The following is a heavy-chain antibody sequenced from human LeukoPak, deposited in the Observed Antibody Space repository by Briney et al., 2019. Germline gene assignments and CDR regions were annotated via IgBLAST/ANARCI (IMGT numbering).Heavy chain of an antibody. Sequence: GGSLRLSCAASGFTFSIYAMSWVRQAPGKGLEWVSTISGSDGSTNYADSVKGRFSISRDNSKNTLYLQMNSLRAEDTAVYYCAKDHAPLYDSRGYYYFDYWGQGTLVTVSS. V-gene: IGHV3-23*01. CDR3: AKDHAPLYDSRGYYYFDY. CDR1: GFTFSIYA. J-gene: IGHJ4*02. CDR2: ISGSDGST. D-gene: IGHD3-22*01.